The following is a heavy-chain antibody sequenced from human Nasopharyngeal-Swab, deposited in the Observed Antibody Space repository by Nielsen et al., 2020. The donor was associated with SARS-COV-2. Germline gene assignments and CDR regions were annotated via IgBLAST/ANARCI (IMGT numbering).Heavy chain of an antibody. J-gene: IGHJ4*02. CDR2: IYYSGST. Sequence: WIGQAPGKGMEWIGYIYYSGSTYYNPSLKRRVTISVDTSKNQFYLKLSSVTAADPAVYYCARGGAACPGFDYWGQGTLVTVSS. CDR3: ARGGAACPGFDY. D-gene: IGHD1-26*01. V-gene: IGHV4-31*02.